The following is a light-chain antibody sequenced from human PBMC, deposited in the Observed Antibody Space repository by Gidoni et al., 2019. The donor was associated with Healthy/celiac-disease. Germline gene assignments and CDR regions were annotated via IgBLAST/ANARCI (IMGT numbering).Light chain of an antibody. CDR2: AAS. Sequence: IKMPQSPSSLSASVGDRVTITCRASQSISSYLNWYQQKPGKAPKLLIYAASSLQTGVPSRFSGSGSGTDFTFTISSLQPEDFATYYCQQCYSPPLAFGQGTKVEIK. CDR1: QSISSY. V-gene: IGKV1-39*01. CDR3: QQCYSPPLA. J-gene: IGKJ1*01.